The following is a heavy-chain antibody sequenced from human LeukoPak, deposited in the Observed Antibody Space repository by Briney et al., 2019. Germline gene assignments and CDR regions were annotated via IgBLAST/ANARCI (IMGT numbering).Heavy chain of an antibody. J-gene: IGHJ5*02. CDR3: ARDLGGIAAEVNWFDP. V-gene: IGHV1-46*01. D-gene: IGHD6-13*01. CDR1: GYTFTSYY. Sequence: ASVKVSCKASGYTFTSYYMHWVRQAPGQGLEWMGIINPSGGSTSYAQKFQGRVTMTRDTSTSTVYMELSGLRSEDTAVYYCARDLGGIAAEVNWFDPWGQGTLVTVSS. CDR2: INPSGGST.